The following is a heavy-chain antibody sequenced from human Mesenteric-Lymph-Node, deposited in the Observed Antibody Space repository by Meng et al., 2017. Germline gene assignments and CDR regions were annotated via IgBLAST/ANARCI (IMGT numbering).Heavy chain of an antibody. CDR1: GFTFSSYG. V-gene: IGHV3-33*08. CDR2: IWYDGSNK. CDR3: ARDDYDSSGYSHFDY. Sequence: GGSLRLSCAASGFTFSSYGMHWVRQAPGKGLEWVAVIWYDGSNKYYADSVKGRFTISRDNSKNTLYLQMNSLRAEDTAVYYCARDDYDSSGYSHFDYWGQGTLVTVSS. J-gene: IGHJ4*02. D-gene: IGHD3-22*01.